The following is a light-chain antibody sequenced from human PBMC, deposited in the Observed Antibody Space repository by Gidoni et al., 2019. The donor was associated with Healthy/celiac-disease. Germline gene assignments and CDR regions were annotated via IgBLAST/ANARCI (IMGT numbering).Light chain of an antibody. J-gene: IGKJ2*01. CDR3: QQDNSYPYT. V-gene: IGKV1-5*03. CDR1: QSISSW. Sequence: DIQLTQSPSTLSAPVGDSVSITCRASQSISSWLDWYQQKPGKAPKLLIYKASSLESGVPSRFSGSGSGTEFTLNISRVQADDVATYYCQQDNSYPYTFGQGTKLEIK. CDR2: KAS.